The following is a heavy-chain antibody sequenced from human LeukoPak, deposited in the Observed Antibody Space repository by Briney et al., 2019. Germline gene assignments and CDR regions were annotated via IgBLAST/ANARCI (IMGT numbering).Heavy chain of an antibody. CDR2: IYPGDSDT. CDR1: GYSFTSYW. CDR3: ARARSASRDGYNYELDY. D-gene: IGHD5-24*01. V-gene: IGHV5-51*01. Sequence: GESLKISCKGSGYSFTSYWIGWVRQMPGKGLEWMGIIYPGDSDTRYSPSFQGQVTISADKSISTAYLQWSSLKASDTAMYYCARARSASRDGYNYELDYWGQGTLVTVSS. J-gene: IGHJ4*02.